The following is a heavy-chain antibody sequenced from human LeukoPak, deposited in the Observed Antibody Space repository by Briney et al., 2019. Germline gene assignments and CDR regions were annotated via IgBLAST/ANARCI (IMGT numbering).Heavy chain of an antibody. D-gene: IGHD5-24*01. CDR3: AKDQGGLQLRGYYFDY. CDR1: GFTFSSYG. Sequence: GGSLRLSCAASGFTFSSYGMHWVRQAPGKGLEWVAFIRYDGSNKYYADSVKGRFTISRDNSKNTLYLQMNSLRAEDTAVYYCAKDQGGLQLRGYYFDYWGQGTLVTVSS. CDR2: IRYDGSNK. J-gene: IGHJ4*02. V-gene: IGHV3-30*02.